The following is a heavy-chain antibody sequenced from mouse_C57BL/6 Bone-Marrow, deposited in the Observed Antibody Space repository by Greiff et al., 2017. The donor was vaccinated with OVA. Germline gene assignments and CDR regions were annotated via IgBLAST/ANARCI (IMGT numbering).Heavy chain of an antibody. CDR3: AIFIYDGYYNVDY. V-gene: IGHV1-7*01. CDR2: INPSSGYT. Sequence: QVQLKESGAELAKPGASVKLSCKASGYTFTSYWMHWVKQRPGQGLEWIGYINPSSGYTKYNQKFKDKATLTADKSSSTAYMQLSSLTYEDSAVYYCAIFIYDGYYNVDYWGQGTTLTVSS. D-gene: IGHD2-3*01. J-gene: IGHJ2*01. CDR1: GYTFTSYW.